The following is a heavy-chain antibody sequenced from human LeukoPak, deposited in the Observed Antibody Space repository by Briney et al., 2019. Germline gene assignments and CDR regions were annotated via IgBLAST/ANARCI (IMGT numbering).Heavy chain of an antibody. J-gene: IGHJ5*02. CDR1: GFTFSNNW. D-gene: IGHD2-15*01. CDR3: ARPWGVPATRWFDP. CDR2: IKQDGSDK. Sequence: GGSLRLSCAASGFTFSNNWMSWVRQAPGKGLEWVANIKQDGSDKYYVDSVKGRFTISRDNAKNSLYLQMNSLRADDTAVYYCARPWGVPATRWFDPWGQGTLVTVSS. V-gene: IGHV3-7*01.